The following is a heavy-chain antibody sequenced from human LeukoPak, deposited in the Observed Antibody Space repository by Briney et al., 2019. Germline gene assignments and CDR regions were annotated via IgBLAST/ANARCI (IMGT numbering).Heavy chain of an antibody. D-gene: IGHD3-22*01. V-gene: IGHV4-31*03. J-gene: IGHJ4*02. Sequence: SETLSLTCIVSGGSISSGDYYWSWIRQHPGKGLEWIGYIYYSGSTYYNPSLKSRVSISVDTSKNQFPLKLSSVTAADTAVYYCARDSSGYYYFDYWGQGTLVTVSS. CDR1: GGSISSGDYY. CDR3: ARDSSGYYYFDY. CDR2: IYYSGST.